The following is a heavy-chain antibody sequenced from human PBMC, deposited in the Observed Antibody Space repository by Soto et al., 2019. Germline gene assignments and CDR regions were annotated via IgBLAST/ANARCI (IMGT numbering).Heavy chain of an antibody. D-gene: IGHD6-19*01. CDR1: GFVFRSYW. CDR3: ARDGVAAGLYLDN. J-gene: IGHJ4*02. Sequence: SGGSLRLSCAASGFVFRSYWMSWVRQAPGKGLEWVANINQDGSEKYYVDSVRGRFIISRDNAENSLYLQVNSLRAEDTALYYCARDGVAAGLYLDNWGQGTLVTVSS. CDR2: INQDGSEK. V-gene: IGHV3-7*01.